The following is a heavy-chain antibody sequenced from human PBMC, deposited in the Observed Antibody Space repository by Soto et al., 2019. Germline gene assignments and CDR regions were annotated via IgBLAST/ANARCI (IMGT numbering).Heavy chain of an antibody. Sequence: QVKLVQSGAEVKKPGASEKVSCKASGYTFTSYAMHWVRQAPGQRLEWMGWINAGNGKTKYSQKFQSRVTITRDTSASTAYMELSSLRSEDTAVYYCARDAYAIYWSDYYYYMDVWGKGTTVTVSS. D-gene: IGHD2-8*01. CDR3: ARDAYAIYWSDYYYYMDV. J-gene: IGHJ6*03. CDR1: GYTFTSYA. V-gene: IGHV1-3*01. CDR2: INAGNGKT.